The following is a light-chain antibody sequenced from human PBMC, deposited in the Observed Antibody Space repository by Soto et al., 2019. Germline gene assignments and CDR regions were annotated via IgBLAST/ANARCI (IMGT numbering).Light chain of an antibody. CDR2: EVS. Sequence: QSVLTQPPSASGSSGQSVTISCTGTSSDVGGYDYVSWYQQHPGKAPKLMIYEVSKRPSGVPDRFSGSKSGNTASLTVSGLQAEDEADYYCSSYAGSNILVFGGGTQLTVL. V-gene: IGLV2-8*01. CDR3: SSYAGSNILV. CDR1: SSDVGGYDY. J-gene: IGLJ2*01.